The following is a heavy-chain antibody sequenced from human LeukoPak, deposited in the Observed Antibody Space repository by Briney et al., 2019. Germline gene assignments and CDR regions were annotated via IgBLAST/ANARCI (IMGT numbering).Heavy chain of an antibody. Sequence: GGSLRLSCAASGFTFSSYGMHWVRQAPGKGLEWVAVIWYDGSNKYYADSVKGRFTISRDNSKNTLYLQMNSLRAEDTAVYYCARGRVAGILDYWGQGTLVTVSS. CDR2: IWYDGSNK. CDR1: GFTFSSYG. V-gene: IGHV3-33*01. D-gene: IGHD6-19*01. CDR3: ARGRVAGILDY. J-gene: IGHJ4*02.